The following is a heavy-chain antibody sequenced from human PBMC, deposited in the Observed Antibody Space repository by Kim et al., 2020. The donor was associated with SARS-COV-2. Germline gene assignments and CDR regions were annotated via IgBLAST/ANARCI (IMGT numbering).Heavy chain of an antibody. D-gene: IGHD3-9*01. J-gene: IGHJ1*01. Sequence: QYDVASVRGRFTVSRDGANMYLQMNSLRAEDTAVYYCARTLTGTTESFEYWGRGTLVTVSS. CDR2: Q. CDR3: ARTLTGTTESFEY. V-gene: IGHV3-7*03.